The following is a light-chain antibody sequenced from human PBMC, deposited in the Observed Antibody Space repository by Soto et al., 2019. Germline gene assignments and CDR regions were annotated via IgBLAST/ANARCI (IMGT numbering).Light chain of an antibody. J-gene: IGLJ1*01. Sequence: HSVLTQPPSASVTPVQSVTISCSGCTSSVGRNYVYWYQQLPGTAPKLVIYRNNQRPSGVPDRFSGSKSGTSASLAIRGLRSEDEADYYCAAWDDSLSGLYVFGTGTKVTVL. CDR2: RNN. CDR1: TSSVGRNY. V-gene: IGLV1-47*01. CDR3: AAWDDSLSGLYV.